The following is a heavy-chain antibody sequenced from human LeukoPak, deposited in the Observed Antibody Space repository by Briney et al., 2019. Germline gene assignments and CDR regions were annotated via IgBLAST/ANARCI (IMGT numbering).Heavy chain of an antibody. V-gene: IGHV1-18*01. CDR2: ISAYNGNT. CDR3: SRGPTSWGYDY. CDR1: GYTFTSYG. J-gene: IGHJ4*02. D-gene: IGHD7-27*01. Sequence: ASVTVTCKASGYTFTSYGNSWVRQAPGQGLEWMGWISAYNGNTNYAQKLQGRVTMTTNTSTSTAYMELRSLRSDDTAVYYWSRGPTSWGYDYWGQGTLVTVSS.